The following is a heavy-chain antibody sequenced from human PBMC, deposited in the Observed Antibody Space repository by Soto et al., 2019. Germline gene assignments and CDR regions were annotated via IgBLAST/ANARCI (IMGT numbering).Heavy chain of an antibody. CDR3: AINPGNGDYGDYVYYGMDV. CDR1: GFTFSSYG. D-gene: IGHD4-17*01. V-gene: IGHV3-33*01. J-gene: IGHJ6*02. Sequence: QVQLVESGGGVVQPGRSLRLSCAASGFTFSSYGMHWVRQAPGKGLEWVAVIWYDGSNKYYADSVKGRFTISRDNSKNTLYLKMNSLRAEDTAVYYCAINPGNGDYGDYVYYGMDVWGQGTTVTVSS. CDR2: IWYDGSNK.